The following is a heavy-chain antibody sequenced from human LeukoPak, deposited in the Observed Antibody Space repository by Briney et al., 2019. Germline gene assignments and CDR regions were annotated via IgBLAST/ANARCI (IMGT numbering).Heavy chain of an antibody. CDR1: GFTFSSYA. CDR2: ISYDGSNK. CDR3: ARQDQQLVYYFDY. J-gene: IGHJ4*02. V-gene: IGHV3-30*04. D-gene: IGHD6-13*01. Sequence: GGSLRLSCAASGFTFSSYAMHWVRQAPGKGLEWVAVISYDGSNKYYADSVKGRFTISRDNSKNTLYLQMSSLRAEDTAVYYCARQDQQLVYYFDYWGQGTLVTVSS.